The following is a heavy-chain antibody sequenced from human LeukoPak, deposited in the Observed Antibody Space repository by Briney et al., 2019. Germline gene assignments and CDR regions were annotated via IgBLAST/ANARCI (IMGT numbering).Heavy chain of an antibody. CDR3: ARGTIADMVRGVIIYYYYYGMDV. V-gene: IGHV3-7*04. Sequence: QSGGSLRLSRAASGFTFSSYWMSWVRQAPGKGLEWVANIKQDGSEKYYVDSVKGRFTISRDNAKNSLYLQMNSLRAEDTAVYYCARGTIADMVRGVIIYYYYYGMDVWGQGTTVTVSS. CDR2: IKQDGSEK. D-gene: IGHD3-10*01. CDR1: GFTFSSYW. J-gene: IGHJ6*02.